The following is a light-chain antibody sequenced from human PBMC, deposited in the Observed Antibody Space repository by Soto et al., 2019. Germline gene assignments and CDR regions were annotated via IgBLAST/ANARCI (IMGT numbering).Light chain of an antibody. CDR3: KQSNIFSWT. CDR1: QSISTW. Sequence: DIQMTQSPSTLSASVGDSVTITCRASQSISTWLAWYQQKPGKAPKLLIYDASSLEGGVPSRFSCSGSGSEFTLTIRGLQPDDFATYYCKQSNIFSWTVGQGTKVDIK. J-gene: IGKJ1*01. CDR2: DAS. V-gene: IGKV1-5*01.